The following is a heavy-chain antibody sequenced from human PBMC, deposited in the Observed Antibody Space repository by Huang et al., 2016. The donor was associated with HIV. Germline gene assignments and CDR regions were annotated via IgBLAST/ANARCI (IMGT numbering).Heavy chain of an antibody. CDR3: ARGGTYHDEYFQH. Sequence: QVQLVQSGAEVKKPGASVRVSCKTSGYTFIDYYMQWVRQAPGQGLEWMGGINPKRGATDYAQKFQDRVTMTRDTSINTTYMELNRLTSDDTAVYYCARGGTYHDEYFQHWGQGTLVTVSS. V-gene: IGHV1-2*02. CDR2: INPKRGAT. CDR1: GYTFIDYY. D-gene: IGHD1-26*01. J-gene: IGHJ1*01.